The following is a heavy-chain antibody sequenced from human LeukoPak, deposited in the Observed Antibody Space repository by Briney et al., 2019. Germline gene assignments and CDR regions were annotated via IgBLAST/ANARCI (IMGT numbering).Heavy chain of an antibody. CDR1: GFTFSTYA. Sequence: GGTLRLSCAASGFTFSTYAMDWVRQAPGKGLEWVSVISVSGFSTYYADSVKGRFTISRDNSKNTLYLQINSLRAEDTAVYDCARDSGLGDGFDYWGQGTLVTVSS. CDR3: ARDSGLGDGFDY. D-gene: IGHD2-21*01. V-gene: IGHV3-23*01. J-gene: IGHJ4*02. CDR2: ISVSGFST.